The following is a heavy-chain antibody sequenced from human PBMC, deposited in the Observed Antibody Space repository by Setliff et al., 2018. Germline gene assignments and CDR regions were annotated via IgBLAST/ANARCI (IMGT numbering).Heavy chain of an antibody. J-gene: IGHJ6*02. CDR3: ARAYYGTVNGYSSYYGLDV. CDR1: GFSFGDYT. D-gene: IGHD3-9*01. V-gene: IGHV3-74*03. Sequence: GGSLRLSCTASGFSFGDYTMTWLRQVPGKGLEWVSRVNDDGSSAMYADSVKGRFTMSRDNAKNTLYLQMNSLRAEDTAVYYCARAYYGTVNGYSSYYGLDVWGQGTTVTVS. CDR2: VNDDGSSA.